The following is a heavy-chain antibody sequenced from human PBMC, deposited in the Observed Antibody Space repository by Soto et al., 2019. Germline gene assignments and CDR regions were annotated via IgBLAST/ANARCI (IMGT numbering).Heavy chain of an antibody. J-gene: IGHJ4*02. CDR1: GYAFIDYY. CDR3: ARPPGYISDWYYFDL. Sequence: ASVKVSCKASGYAFIDYYMHWVRQAPGQGFEWMGRISPRSGGTNYAQKFQGRVTMTWDTSLNTAYMELSSLISEDTAVYYCARPPGYISDWYYFDLWGQGTLVTVSS. CDR2: ISPRSGGT. D-gene: IGHD3-9*01. V-gene: IGHV1-2*02.